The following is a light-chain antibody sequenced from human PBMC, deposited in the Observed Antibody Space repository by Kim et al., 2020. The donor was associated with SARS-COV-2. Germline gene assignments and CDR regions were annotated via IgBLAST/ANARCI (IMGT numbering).Light chain of an antibody. Sequence: SASVGDRVTITCRASQGVGNDLGWYQQKPGKAPKLLIYAASSLQSGVPSRFGGSGSGTDFTLTISSLQPEDFATYYCLQDYNYPYTFGQGTKLEI. CDR2: AAS. CDR1: QGVGND. CDR3: LQDYNYPYT. J-gene: IGKJ2*01. V-gene: IGKV1-6*01.